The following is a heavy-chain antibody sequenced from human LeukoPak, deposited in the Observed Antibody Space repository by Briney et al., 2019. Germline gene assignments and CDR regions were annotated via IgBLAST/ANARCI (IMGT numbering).Heavy chain of an antibody. CDR3: ITDWGDN. CDR2: IKTKTDGGTT. D-gene: IGHD3-16*01. Sequence: GGSLRLSCAASGFTFNNAWMTWVRQAPGKGLEWVGPIKTKTDGGTTDYATPVKGRFTISRDDSKNTLFLQMNSLKTEDTAVYYCITDWGDNWGQGTLDTVSS. V-gene: IGHV3-15*01. CDR1: GFTFNNAW. J-gene: IGHJ4*02.